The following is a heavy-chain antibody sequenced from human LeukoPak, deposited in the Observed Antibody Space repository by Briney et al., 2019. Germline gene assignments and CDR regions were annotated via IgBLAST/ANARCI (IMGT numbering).Heavy chain of an antibody. Sequence: GGSLRLSCAASGFTFSSYGMHWVRQAPGKGLEWVSSISCSSSYIYYADSVKGRFTISRDNAKNSLYLQMNSLRAEDTAVYYCARAVDTANFDYWGQGTLVTVSS. D-gene: IGHD5-18*01. CDR1: GFTFSSYG. J-gene: IGHJ4*02. CDR3: ARAVDTANFDY. CDR2: ISCSSSYI. V-gene: IGHV3-21*01.